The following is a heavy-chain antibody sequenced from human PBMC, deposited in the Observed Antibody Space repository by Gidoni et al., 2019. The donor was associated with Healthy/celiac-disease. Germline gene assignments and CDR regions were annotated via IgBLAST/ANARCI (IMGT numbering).Heavy chain of an antibody. Sequence: EVQLVESGGGLVQPGGSLRLSCAASGFTFSRYSMNWVRQAPGKGLEWVSYISSSSRTIYYADSVKGRFTISRDNAKNSLYLQMNSLRAEDTAVYYCARRLGSSWYRGGFDYWGQGTLVTVSS. CDR1: GFTFSRYS. CDR2: ISSSSRTI. CDR3: ARRLGSSWYRGGFDY. J-gene: IGHJ4*02. D-gene: IGHD6-13*01. V-gene: IGHV3-48*01.